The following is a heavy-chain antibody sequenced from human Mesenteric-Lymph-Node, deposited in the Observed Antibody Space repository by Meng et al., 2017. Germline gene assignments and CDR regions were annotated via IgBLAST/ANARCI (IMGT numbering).Heavy chain of an antibody. D-gene: IGHD4-17*01. Sequence: SVKVSCKASGGTFSSYAISWVRQAPGQGLEWMGGIIPIFGTANYAQKFQGRVTITADESTSTAYMELSSLRSEDTAVYYCARDRRGVTTGGSTNWFDPWGQGTLVTVSS. CDR1: GGTFSSYA. J-gene: IGHJ5*02. CDR3: ARDRRGVTTGGSTNWFDP. V-gene: IGHV1-69*13. CDR2: IIPIFGTA.